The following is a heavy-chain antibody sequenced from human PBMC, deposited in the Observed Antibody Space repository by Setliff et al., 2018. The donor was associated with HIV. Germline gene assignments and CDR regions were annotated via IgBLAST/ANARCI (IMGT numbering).Heavy chain of an antibody. V-gene: IGHV5-51*01. CDR2: IFPADSDV. CDR3: AREHRLCSGERCVLPDY. Sequence: GESLKISCKGSGYNFPGYWIGRVRQMPGTGLEWIGMIFPADSDVRYSPSFQGQVTISADKSINTAYLQWSSLKASDTATYYCAREHRLCSGERCVLPDYWGQGTLVTVSS. D-gene: IGHD2-15*01. CDR1: GYNFPGYW. J-gene: IGHJ4*02.